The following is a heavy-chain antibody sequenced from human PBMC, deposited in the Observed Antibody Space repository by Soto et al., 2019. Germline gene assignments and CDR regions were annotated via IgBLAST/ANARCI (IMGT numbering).Heavy chain of an antibody. Sequence: QVQLEQSGAEVKKPGSSVKVSCKASGGTLSDHGVAWLRQAPGQGLEWMGGTIPVFNTAKYAQKFQGRVTVIADTFTNVAYMELIRLRSEDTAFYFCARGVYGSGHYYTGPSALDIWGQGTMVIVSS. CDR3: ARGVYGSGHYYTGPSALDI. V-gene: IGHV1-69*06. D-gene: IGHD3-10*01. CDR2: TIPVFNTA. J-gene: IGHJ3*02. CDR1: GGTLSDHG.